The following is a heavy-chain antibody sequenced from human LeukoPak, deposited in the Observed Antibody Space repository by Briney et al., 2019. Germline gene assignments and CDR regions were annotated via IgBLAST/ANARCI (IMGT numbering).Heavy chain of an antibody. CDR2: IYTSGST. J-gene: IGHJ6*03. CDR3: AREGACFAEWFPSRCGYYYMDV. Sequence: PSETLSLTCTVSGGSISSYYWSWIRQPAGKGLEWIGRIYTSGSTNYNPSLKSRVTMSVDTSKNQFSLKLSSVTAADTAVYYCAREGACFAEWFPSRCGYYYMDVWGKGTTVTVSS. CDR1: GGSISSYY. D-gene: IGHD3-3*01. V-gene: IGHV4-4*07.